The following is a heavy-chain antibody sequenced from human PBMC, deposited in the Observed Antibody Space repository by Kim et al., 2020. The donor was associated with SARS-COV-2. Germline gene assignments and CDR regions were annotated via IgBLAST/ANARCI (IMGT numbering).Heavy chain of an antibody. Sequence: GGSLRLSCAASGFTFSTYSMNWVRQAPGKGLEWVSSISSSSSYIYYADSVKGRFTISRDNAKNSLYLQMNSLRAEDTAVYYCAIGAAAGFDYWGQGTLVTVSS. CDR3: AIGAAAGFDY. CDR2: ISSSSSYI. J-gene: IGHJ4*02. V-gene: IGHV3-21*01. D-gene: IGHD6-13*01. CDR1: GFTFSTYS.